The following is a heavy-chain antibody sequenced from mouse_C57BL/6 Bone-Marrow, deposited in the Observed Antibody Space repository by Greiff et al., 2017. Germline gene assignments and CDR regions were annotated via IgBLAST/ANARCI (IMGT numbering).Heavy chain of an antibody. J-gene: IGHJ1*03. CDR3: ANSLLWYFDV. Sequence: VKLQQPGAELVKPGASVKMSCKASGYTFTSYWITWVKQRPGQGLEWIGDIYPGSGSTNYNEKFKSKATLTVDTSSSTACMQLSSLTSEDSAVYYCANSLLWYFDVWGTGTTVTVSS. V-gene: IGHV1-55*01. CDR1: GYTFTSYW. CDR2: IYPGSGST.